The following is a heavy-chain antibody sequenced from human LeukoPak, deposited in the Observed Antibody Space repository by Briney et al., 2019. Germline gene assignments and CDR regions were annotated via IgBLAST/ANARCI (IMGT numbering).Heavy chain of an antibody. V-gene: IGHV3-23*01. Sequence: PGGSLRLSCAASGFTFSSYAMSWVRQAPGKGLEWVSAISGSGGSTYYADSVKGRFTISRDNSKNTLYLQMSSLRAEDTATFYCAKFYYDSSGRGNDAFDVCGQGTMVTVSS. CDR3: AKFYYDSSGRGNDAFDV. D-gene: IGHD3-22*01. CDR1: GFTFSSYA. CDR2: ISGSGGST. J-gene: IGHJ3*01.